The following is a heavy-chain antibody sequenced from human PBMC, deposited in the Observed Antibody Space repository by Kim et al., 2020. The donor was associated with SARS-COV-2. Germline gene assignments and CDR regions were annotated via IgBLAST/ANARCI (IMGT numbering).Heavy chain of an antibody. CDR3: AKDLTITIEAFDI. CDR2: IWYDGSNK. D-gene: IGHD3-10*01. Sequence: GGSLRLSCAASGFTFSSYAVHWVRQAPGKGLEWVAVIWYDGSNKYYADSVKGRFTISRDNSKNTLYLQMNSLRAEDTAVYYCAKDLTITIEAFDIWGQGTMVTVSS. V-gene: IGHV3-33*06. CDR1: GFTFSSYA. J-gene: IGHJ3*02.